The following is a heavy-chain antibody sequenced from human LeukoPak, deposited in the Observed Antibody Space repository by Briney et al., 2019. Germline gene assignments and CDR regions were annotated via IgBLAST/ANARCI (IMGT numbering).Heavy chain of an antibody. J-gene: IGHJ4*02. D-gene: IGHD6-13*01. Sequence: PGGSLRLSCAASGFTFRNYGMSWVRQAPGKGLEWVSVISGSGGSTYYEDSVKGRFTISRDNSKSTLYLQMNSLRAEDTAVYYCAKALYSSSWYGDYWGQGTLVTVSS. CDR1: GFTFRNYG. CDR3: AKALYSSSWYGDY. CDR2: ISGSGGST. V-gene: IGHV3-23*01.